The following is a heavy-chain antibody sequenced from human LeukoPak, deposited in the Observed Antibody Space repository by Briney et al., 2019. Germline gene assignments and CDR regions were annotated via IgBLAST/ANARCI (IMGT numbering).Heavy chain of an antibody. CDR1: GYTFTDYY. V-gene: IGHV1-69*13. Sequence: SVKVSCKASGYTFTDYYMHWVRQAPGQGLEWMGGIIPIFGTANYAQKFQGRVTITADESTSTAYMELSSLRSEDTAVYYCARDQFVVVPAAPGGYYYYYGMDVWGQGTTVTVSS. CDR3: ARDQFVVVPAAPGGYYYYYGMDV. D-gene: IGHD2-2*01. CDR2: IIPIFGTA. J-gene: IGHJ6*02.